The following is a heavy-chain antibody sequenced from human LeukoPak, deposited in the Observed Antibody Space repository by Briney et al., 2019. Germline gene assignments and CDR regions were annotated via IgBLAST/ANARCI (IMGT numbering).Heavy chain of an antibody. D-gene: IGHD2-2*01. Sequence: TVNVSCEASLGTLSRYAISCVRQAPGQGREWLGGIIAIFGTANYAQKFQGGVTITTDETTSTAYMELSSLRSEDTAVYYCARGVVPAAIRWFWFDPWGQGTLVTVSS. CDR1: LGTLSRYA. CDR3: ARGVVPAAIRWFWFDP. J-gene: IGHJ5*02. V-gene: IGHV1-69*05. CDR2: IIAIFGTA.